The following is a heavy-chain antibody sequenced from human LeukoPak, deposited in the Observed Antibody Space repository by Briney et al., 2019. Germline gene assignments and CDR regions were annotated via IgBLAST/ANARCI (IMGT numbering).Heavy chain of an antibody. Sequence: ASVKVSCKASGYTFTGYYMHWVRQAPGQGLEWMGRINPNSGGTNYAQKFQGRVTMTRDTSIGTAYMELSRLRSDDTAVYYCARNRFSAGAFDIWGQGTMVTVSS. D-gene: IGHD1-14*01. V-gene: IGHV1-2*06. CDR2: INPNSGGT. J-gene: IGHJ3*02. CDR3: ARNRFSAGAFDI. CDR1: GYTFTGYY.